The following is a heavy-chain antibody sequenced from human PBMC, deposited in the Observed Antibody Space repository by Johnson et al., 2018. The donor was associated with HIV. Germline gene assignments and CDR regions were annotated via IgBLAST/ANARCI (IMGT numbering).Heavy chain of an antibody. Sequence: VQLVESGGGLVQPGGSLRLSCVGSSNYKSWVRQAPGKGLEWVSVIYSGGSTYYADSVKGRFTISRDNAKNTLYLQMNSLRAEDTAVYYCARDGRGLDAFDIWGQGTVVTVSS. D-gene: IGHD3/OR15-3a*01. J-gene: IGHJ3*02. V-gene: IGHV3-66*01. CDR2: IYSGGST. CDR3: ARDGRGLDAFDI. CDR1: SNY.